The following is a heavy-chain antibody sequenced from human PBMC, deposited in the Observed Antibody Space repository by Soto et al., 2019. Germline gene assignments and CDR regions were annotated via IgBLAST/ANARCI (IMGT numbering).Heavy chain of an antibody. Sequence: SVKVSCRASGGKFSSYAISWVRQAPGQGLEWMGGIIPIFGTANYAQRFQGRVTITADESTSTAYMELSSLRSEDTAVYYCARTYYGDYSRLEYWGQGTLVTVSS. CDR1: GGKFSSYA. CDR3: ARTYYGDYSRLEY. J-gene: IGHJ4*02. D-gene: IGHD4-17*01. CDR2: IIPIFGTA. V-gene: IGHV1-69*13.